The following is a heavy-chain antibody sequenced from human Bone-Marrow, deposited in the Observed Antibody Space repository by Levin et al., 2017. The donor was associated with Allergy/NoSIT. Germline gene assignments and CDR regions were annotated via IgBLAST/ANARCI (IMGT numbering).Heavy chain of an antibody. D-gene: IGHD2-15*01. V-gene: IGHV3-15*01. CDR2: IKSKTNGGTT. CDR3: SKEADCSGGSCPEA. CDR1: GFTFSNAW. Sequence: PGGSLRLSCAASGFTFSNAWMSWVRQAPGKRLEWVGRIKSKTNGGTTDYAAPVKGRFTISRDDSENTLYLEMNSLKSEDTGLYYCSKEADCSGGSCPEAWGQGTLLTVSS. J-gene: IGHJ5*02.